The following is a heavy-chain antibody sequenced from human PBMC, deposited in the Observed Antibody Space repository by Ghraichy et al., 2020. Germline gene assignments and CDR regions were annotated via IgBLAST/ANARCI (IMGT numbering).Heavy chain of an antibody. J-gene: IGHJ4*02. D-gene: IGHD1-26*01. CDR2: ISSSGGSI. CDR3: ARDMLNAGAFDY. CDR1: GFTFNSYE. Sequence: RGSLRLSCAASGFTFNSYEMNWVRQAPGKGLEWVSYISSSGGSIYYADSVRGRFTISRDNAKNSLFLQMNSLRAEDTAVYYCARDMLNAGAFDYWGQGTLVTVSS. V-gene: IGHV3-48*03.